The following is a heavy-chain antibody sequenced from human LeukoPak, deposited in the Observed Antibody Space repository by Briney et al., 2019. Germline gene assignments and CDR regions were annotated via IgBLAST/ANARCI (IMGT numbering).Heavy chain of an antibody. CDR1: GGTFSSYA. J-gene: IGHJ6*03. CDR3: ARDGEYSSSSYYYYMDI. CDR2: IIPIFGTA. Sequence: ASVKVSCKASGGTFSSYAISWVRQAPGQGLEWMGGIIPIFGTANYAQKFQGRVTITADKSTSTAYMELSSLRSEDTAVYYCARDGEYSSSSYYYYMDIWGKGTTVTVSS. V-gene: IGHV1-69*06. D-gene: IGHD6-6*01.